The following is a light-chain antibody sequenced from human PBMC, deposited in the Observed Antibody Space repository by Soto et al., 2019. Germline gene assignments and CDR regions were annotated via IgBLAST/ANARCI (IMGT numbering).Light chain of an antibody. CDR3: RSYTRSSTLV. V-gene: IGLV2-14*01. J-gene: IGLJ2*01. CDR1: NIEVVGYNY. Sequence: QSALTQPASVSGSPGQSITISCTGTNIEVVGYNYVSWYKQHPGKAPKPIIYEVINRPSGVSNRFSGSKSCNTASLPISGLQAEDEGDYYCRSYTRSSTLVFGGGIKLTVL. CDR2: EVI.